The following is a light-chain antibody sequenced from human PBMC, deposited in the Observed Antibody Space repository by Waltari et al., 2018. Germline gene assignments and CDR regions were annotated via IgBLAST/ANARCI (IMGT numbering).Light chain of an antibody. J-gene: IGKJ1*01. Sequence: DIQMTQSPSSLSASLGHRVTITCRASQSISSYLNWYQQKPGKAPKLLIYAASSLQSGVPSRFSGSGSGTDFTLTISSLQPEDFATYYCQQSYSTPWTFGQGTKVEIK. CDR2: AAS. CDR3: QQSYSTPWT. V-gene: IGKV1-39*01. CDR1: QSISSY.